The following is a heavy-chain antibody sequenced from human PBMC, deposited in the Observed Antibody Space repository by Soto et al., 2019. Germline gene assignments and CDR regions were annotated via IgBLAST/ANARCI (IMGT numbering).Heavy chain of an antibody. CDR2: IIPIPGTA. V-gene: IGHV1-69*01. CDR1: GGTFSSYA. J-gene: IGHJ6*02. D-gene: IGHD2-2*01. Sequence: QVQLVQSGAEVKKPGSSVKVSCKASGGTFSSYAISWVRQAPGQGLEWMGGIIPIPGTAHYAQKIQGRVTITADASTSTAYMELSSLRSEDTAVYYCARSQGSSTSLEIYYYYYYGMDVWGQGTTVTVSS. CDR3: ARSQGSSTSLEIYYYYYYGMDV.